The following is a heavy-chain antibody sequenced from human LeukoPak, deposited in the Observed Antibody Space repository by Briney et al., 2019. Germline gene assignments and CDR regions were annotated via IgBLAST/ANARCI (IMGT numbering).Heavy chain of an antibody. D-gene: IGHD4-17*01. CDR2: ISGRGTTP. V-gene: IGHV3-23*01. CDR1: GFTFISYA. J-gene: IGHJ6*02. Sequence: GGSLRPSSAAPGFTFISYAMSWVRQAQGKGLEGVSAISGRGTTPYYAACVKSRFIISRDNYKNTLYLQMSSLRAEDTAVYYGANLYGDYANYYDGMDVWGQGTTVTVSS. CDR3: ANLYGDYANYYDGMDV.